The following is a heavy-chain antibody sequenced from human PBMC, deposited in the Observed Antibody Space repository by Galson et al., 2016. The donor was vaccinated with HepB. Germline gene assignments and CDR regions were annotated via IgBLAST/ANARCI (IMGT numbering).Heavy chain of an antibody. CDR3: AKYGVAGDDTWGSYMDD. V-gene: IGHV3-23*01. CDR2: ISGNGGST. D-gene: IGHD3-16*01. CDR1: GFTFRSSS. J-gene: IGHJ4*02. Sequence: SLRLSCAASGFTFRSSSMSWVRQAPGKGLEWVSGISGNGGSTHYADSVKGRFTISRDTSKNTLYLQMNSLRVEDTAVYYCAKYGVAGDDTWGSYMDDWGQGTLVTVSS.